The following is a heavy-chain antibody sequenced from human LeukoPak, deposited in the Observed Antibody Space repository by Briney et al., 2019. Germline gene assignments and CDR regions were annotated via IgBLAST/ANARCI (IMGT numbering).Heavy chain of an antibody. V-gene: IGHV1-8*01. CDR2: MNANSGNT. J-gene: IGHJ6*02. CDR3: ARVSSGDCSGGSCYSPLFYGMDV. D-gene: IGHD2-15*01. Sequence: GASVNVSCKSSGYTFTSYGSNWVRQATGQGLEWMGGMNANSGNTGYAQKFQGRVTMTRNTSIRTAYMDLSSLRSAHTAVYYCARVSSGDCSGGSCYSPLFYGMDVWGQGTTVTVSS. CDR1: GYTFTSYG.